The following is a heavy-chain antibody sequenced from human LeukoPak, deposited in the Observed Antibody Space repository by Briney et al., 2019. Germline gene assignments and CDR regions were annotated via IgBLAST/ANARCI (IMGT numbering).Heavy chain of an antibody. CDR1: GFTFSSYG. Sequence: GRSLRLSCAASGFTFSSYGMHWVRQAPGKGLEWVAVISYDGSNKYYADSVKGRFTISRDNSKNTLYLQMNSLRAEDTAVYYCAKDLHYGMDVWGQGTTVTVSS. CDR2: ISYDGSNK. J-gene: IGHJ6*02. CDR3: AKDLHYGMDV. V-gene: IGHV3-30*18.